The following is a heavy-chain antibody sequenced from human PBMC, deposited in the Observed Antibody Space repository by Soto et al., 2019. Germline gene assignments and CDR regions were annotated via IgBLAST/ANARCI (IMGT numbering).Heavy chain of an antibody. V-gene: IGHV5-51*03. CDR1: GYSFTSYW. Sequence: PGESLKISCKGSGYSFTSYWIGWVRQIPGKGLEWMGIIYPGDSDTKYSPSLQGQVTISADKSISTAYLQWSSLKASDTAMYYCARRRHYYDSSGYFPKNWFDPWGQGTLVTVSS. D-gene: IGHD3-22*01. CDR3: ARRRHYYDSSGYFPKNWFDP. CDR2: IYPGDSDT. J-gene: IGHJ5*02.